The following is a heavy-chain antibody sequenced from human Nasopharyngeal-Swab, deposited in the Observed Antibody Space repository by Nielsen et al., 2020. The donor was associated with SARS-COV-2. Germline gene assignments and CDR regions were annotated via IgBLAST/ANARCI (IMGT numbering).Heavy chain of an antibody. J-gene: IGHJ3*02. D-gene: IGHD2-15*01. CDR1: GGTISSSSYY. Sequence: SETLSLTCTVSGGTISSSSYYWGWISQPPGKGREGIGSINYSGSTYTNPSHKSRVTVSVDTSKNQFSLKLNSGTAADTAMYYCARQWYCSGGSCYPPGAFDIWGQGTMVTVSS. CDR2: INYSGST. CDR3: ARQWYCSGGSCYPPGAFDI. V-gene: IGHV4-39*01.